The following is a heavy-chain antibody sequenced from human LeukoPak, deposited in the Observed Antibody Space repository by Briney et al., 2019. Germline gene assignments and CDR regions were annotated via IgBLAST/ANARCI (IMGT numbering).Heavy chain of an antibody. D-gene: IGHD3-10*01. CDR1: GFTFSTFW. CDR2: IRYDGSNK. V-gene: IGHV3-30*02. J-gene: IGHJ4*02. CDR3: AIMVRGNY. Sequence: GGSLRLSCATSGFTFSTFWMHWVRQAPGKGLEWVAFIRYDGSNKYYADSVKGRFTISRDNSKNTLYLQMNSLRAEDTAVYYCAIMVRGNYWGQGTLVTVSS.